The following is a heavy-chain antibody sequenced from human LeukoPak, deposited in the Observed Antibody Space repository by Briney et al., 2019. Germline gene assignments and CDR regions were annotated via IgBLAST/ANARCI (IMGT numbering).Heavy chain of an antibody. J-gene: IGHJ4*02. V-gene: IGHV4-30-4*01. Sequence: SETLSLTCTVSGGSISSYYWTWIRQPPGRGLEWIGYIYYSGSTYYNPSLKSRLTMSIDMSKKQFSLKLSSVTTADTAVYYCARDVVSTAHYFDYWGQGTLVIVSS. CDR3: ARDVVSTAHYFDY. CDR2: IYYSGST. D-gene: IGHD5/OR15-5a*01. CDR1: GGSISSYY.